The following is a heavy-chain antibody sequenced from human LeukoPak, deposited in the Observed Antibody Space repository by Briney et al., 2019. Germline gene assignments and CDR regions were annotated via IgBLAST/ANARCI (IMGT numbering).Heavy chain of an antibody. CDR1: GYSISSGYY. Sequence: TLSLTCTVSGYSISSGYYWSWIRQPAGKGLEWIGRIYTSGSTNYNPSLKSRVTMSVDTSKNQFSLKLSSVTAADTAVYYCARDNEVTPSDAFDIWGQGTMVTVSS. D-gene: IGHD5-18*01. V-gene: IGHV4-61*02. CDR2: IYTSGST. J-gene: IGHJ3*02. CDR3: ARDNEVTPSDAFDI.